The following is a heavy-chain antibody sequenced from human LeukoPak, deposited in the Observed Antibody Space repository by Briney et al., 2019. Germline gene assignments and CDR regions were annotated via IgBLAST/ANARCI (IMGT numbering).Heavy chain of an antibody. J-gene: IGHJ4*02. CDR1: GGTFSSYA. V-gene: IGHV1-69*13. CDR2: IIPILGTA. D-gene: IGHD3-3*01. CDR3: ARVVSGRYYFDY. Sequence: ASVKVSCKASGGTFSSYAISWVRQAPGQGLEWMGGIIPILGTANYAQKFQGRVTITADESTSTAYMELSSLRSEDTAVYYCARVVSGRYYFDYWGQGTLVTVSS.